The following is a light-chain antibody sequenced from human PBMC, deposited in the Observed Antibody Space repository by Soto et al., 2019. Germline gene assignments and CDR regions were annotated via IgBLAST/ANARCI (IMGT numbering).Light chain of an antibody. CDR3: QEYDNWPPWT. Sequence: TVMTQSPATLSVSVGERVTLSCRASQSVRNNLAWYQQKPGQAPRLLIYGASTRATDVPARFSGSGSWAELTLTISGLQAEDFAVYYCQEYDNWPPWTFGQATKVDIK. CDR2: GAS. V-gene: IGKV3-15*01. CDR1: QSVRNN. J-gene: IGKJ1*01.